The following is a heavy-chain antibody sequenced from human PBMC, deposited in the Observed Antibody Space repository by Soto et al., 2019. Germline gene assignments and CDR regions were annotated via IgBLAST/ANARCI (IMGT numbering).Heavy chain of an antibody. CDR1: W. CDR2: IHHSGNT. V-gene: IGHV4-4*02. Sequence: WISWVRQPPGKGLEWIGEIHHSGNTNYNPSLKSRVIISIDMSKNQFSLTLSSVTAADTAVYYCARYSALRFLGYYYGLDVWGQGTTVTVSS. CDR3: ARYSALRFLGYYYGLDV. J-gene: IGHJ6*02. D-gene: IGHD3-3*01.